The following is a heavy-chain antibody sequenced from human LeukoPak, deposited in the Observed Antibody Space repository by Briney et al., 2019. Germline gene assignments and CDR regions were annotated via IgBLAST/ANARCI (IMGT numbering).Heavy chain of an antibody. CDR2: IYYSGST. D-gene: IGHD3-10*01. CDR3: ARDSDALDWFDP. J-gene: IGHJ5*02. V-gene: IGHV4-39*07. Sequence: SETLSLTCTVSGGSISSSGYYWGWIRQPPGKGLEWIGIIYYSGSTYYNPSLKSRVTISVDTSKNQFSLKLSSVTAADTAVYYCARDSDALDWFDPWGQGTLVTVSS. CDR1: GGSISSSGYY.